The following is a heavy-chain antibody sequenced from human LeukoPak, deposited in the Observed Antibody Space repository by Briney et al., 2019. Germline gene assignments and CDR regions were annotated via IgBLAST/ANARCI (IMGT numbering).Heavy chain of an antibody. V-gene: IGHV3-21*04. CDR3: ARAYKDRSLAGKKEFFQH. CDR2: ISSSSSYI. J-gene: IGHJ1*01. CDR1: GFTFSSYS. D-gene: IGHD6-19*01. Sequence: PGGSLRLSCAASGFTFSSYSMNWVRQAPGKGLEWVSSISSSSSYIYYADSVKGRFTISRDNAKNSLYLQMNSLRAEDTALYYCARAYKDRSLAGKKEFFQHWGQGTLVTVSS.